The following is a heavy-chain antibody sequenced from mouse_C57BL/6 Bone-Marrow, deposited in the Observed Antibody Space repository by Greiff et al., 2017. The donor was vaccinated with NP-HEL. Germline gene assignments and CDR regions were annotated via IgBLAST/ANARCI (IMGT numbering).Heavy chain of an antibody. CDR2: IYPRSGNT. V-gene: IGHV1-81*01. CDR3: ARCNWAWFAY. Sequence: QVQLKQSGAELARPGASVKLSCKASGYTFTSYGISWVKQRTGQGLEWIGEIYPRSGNTYYNEKFKGKATLTADKSSSTAYMELRSLTSEDSAVYFCARCNWAWFAYWGQGTLVTVSA. D-gene: IGHD4-1*01. J-gene: IGHJ3*01. CDR1: GYTFTSYG.